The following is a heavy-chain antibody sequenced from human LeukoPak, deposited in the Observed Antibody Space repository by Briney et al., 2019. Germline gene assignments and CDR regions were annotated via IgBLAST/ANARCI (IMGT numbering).Heavy chain of an antibody. D-gene: IGHD1-7*01. Sequence: PGGSLRLSCAASGFTFSDYYMSWIRQAPGKGLEWVSYISSSGSTIYYADSVKGRFTISRDNAKNSLYLQMNSLRAEDTAVYYCAREGNWNYAYYYYGMDVWGQGTTVTVSS. CDR2: ISSSGSTI. V-gene: IGHV3-11*01. J-gene: IGHJ6*02. CDR3: AREGNWNYAYYYYGMDV. CDR1: GFTFSDYY.